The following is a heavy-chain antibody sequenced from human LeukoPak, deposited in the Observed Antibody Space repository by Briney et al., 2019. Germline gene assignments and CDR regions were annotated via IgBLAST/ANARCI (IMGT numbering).Heavy chain of an antibody. Sequence: GGSLRLSCAASGFTFSSYEMNWVRQAPGKGLEWVSYISSSGSTIYYADSVKGRFTISRDNAKNSLYLQMNSLRAEDTAVYYCAGSYGDYFDYWGQGTLVTVSS. CDR1: GFTFSSYE. CDR3: AGSYGDYFDY. V-gene: IGHV3-48*03. D-gene: IGHD4-17*01. J-gene: IGHJ4*02. CDR2: ISSSGSTI.